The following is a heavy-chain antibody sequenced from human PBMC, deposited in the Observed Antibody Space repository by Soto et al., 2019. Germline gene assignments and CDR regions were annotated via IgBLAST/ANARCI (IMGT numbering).Heavy chain of an antibody. V-gene: IGHV3-11*06. Sequence: QVQLVESGGGLVQPGESLRLSCAGSGFTFSDYYMSWIRQAPGKGLEWLSYSSNSGTYTRYADSVKCRFSISRDNAKNSLYLQINNLRGEDTAIYDCARSGDNYNVLDYWGQGTPVTAAS. CDR2: SSNSGTYT. CDR3: ARSGDNYNVLDY. J-gene: IGHJ4*02. CDR1: GFTFSDYY. D-gene: IGHD3-10*02.